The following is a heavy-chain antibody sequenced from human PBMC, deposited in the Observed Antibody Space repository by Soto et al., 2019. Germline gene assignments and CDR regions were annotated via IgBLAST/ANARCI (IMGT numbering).Heavy chain of an antibody. CDR2: IYSTENT. CDR3: VRWKYQLLETGNWFDP. Sequence: SETLSLTCTVSDGSVSSNSYSWGWIRQSPGKGLEWIGTIYSTENTYYHPSLLSRVTISVDTSMNEFSLRLSSVTAAGTAVYYCVRWKYQLLETGNWFDPWGQGTLVTVSS. D-gene: IGHD2-2*01. CDR1: DGSVSSNSYS. V-gene: IGHV4-39*01. J-gene: IGHJ5*02.